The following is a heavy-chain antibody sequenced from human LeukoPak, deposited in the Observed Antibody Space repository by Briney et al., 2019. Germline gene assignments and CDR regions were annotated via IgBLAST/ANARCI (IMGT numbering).Heavy chain of an antibody. Sequence: GGSLRLSCAASGLTFSSCGMHWVRQAPGKGLEWVSSISSSSSYIYYADSVKGRFTISRDNAKNSLYLQMNSLRAEDTAVYYCARGELEYQLLWGGFDYWGQGTLVTVSS. CDR3: ARGELEYQLLWGGFDY. CDR1: GLTFSSCG. J-gene: IGHJ4*02. D-gene: IGHD2-2*01. V-gene: IGHV3-21*01. CDR2: ISSSSSYI.